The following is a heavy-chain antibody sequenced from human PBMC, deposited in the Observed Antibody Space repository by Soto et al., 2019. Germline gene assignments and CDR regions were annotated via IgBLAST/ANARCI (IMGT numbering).Heavy chain of an antibody. Sequence: GASVKVSCKASGYTFTSYYMHWVRQAPGQGLEWMGIINPSGGSTSYAQKFQGRVTMTRDTSTSTVYMELSSLRSEDTAVYYCARAAPRYYDSSGYYGSDWFDPWGQGTLVTVS. D-gene: IGHD3-22*01. CDR1: GYTFTSYY. V-gene: IGHV1-46*01. CDR2: INPSGGST. J-gene: IGHJ5*02. CDR3: ARAAPRYYDSSGYYGSDWFDP.